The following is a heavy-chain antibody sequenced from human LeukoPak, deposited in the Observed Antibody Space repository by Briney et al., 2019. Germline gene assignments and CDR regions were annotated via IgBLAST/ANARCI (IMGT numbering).Heavy chain of an antibody. CDR1: GFTFSNYA. D-gene: IGHD2-21*02. CDR2: ISYDGSNK. V-gene: IGHV3-30*18. Sequence: GGSLRLSCAASGFTFSNYAMHWVRQAPGKGLEWVALISYDGSNKYYADSVKGRFTISRDNSKKMLSLQMNSLRPEDTAVFYCAKVGLNCGGDCNTYYFDYWGQGTLVTVSS. J-gene: IGHJ4*02. CDR3: AKVGLNCGGDCNTYYFDY.